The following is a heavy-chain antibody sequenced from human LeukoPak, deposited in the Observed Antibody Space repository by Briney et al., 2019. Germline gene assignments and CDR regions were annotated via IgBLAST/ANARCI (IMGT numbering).Heavy chain of an antibody. CDR3: ASGYCSGGSCYYFDY. CDR1: GDSISSYY. CDR2: IYYSGST. D-gene: IGHD2-15*01. V-gene: IGHV4-59*01. Sequence: SETLSLTCTVSGDSISSYYCSWIRQPPGKGLEWIGYIYYSGSTSYNPSLKGRVTISLDTSNNQFSLKLRSVTAADTAVYYCASGYCSGGSCYYFDYWGQGTLVTVSS. J-gene: IGHJ4*02.